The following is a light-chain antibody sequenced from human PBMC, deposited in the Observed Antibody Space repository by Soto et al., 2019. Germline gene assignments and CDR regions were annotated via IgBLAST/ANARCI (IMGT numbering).Light chain of an antibody. V-gene: IGLV1-47*01. J-gene: IGLJ1*01. CDR1: SSNIGNND. CDR2: KNK. Sequence: QSVLTQPPSASGTPGQRFTISCSGSSSNIGNNDVYWYQQFPGTAPKLVVYKNKQRPSGVPDRFSGSKSGTSASLAISGLRSEDEADYYCAAWDDSLGEVFGTGTKVTVL. CDR3: AAWDDSLGEV.